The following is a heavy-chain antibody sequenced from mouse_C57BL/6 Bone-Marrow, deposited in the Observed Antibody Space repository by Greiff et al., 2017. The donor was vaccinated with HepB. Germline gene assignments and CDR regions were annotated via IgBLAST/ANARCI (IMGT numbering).Heavy chain of an antibody. CDR2: IYPGGGYT. CDR1: GYTFTNYW. J-gene: IGHJ2*01. CDR3: ARREVTTVVAYYFDY. D-gene: IGHD1-1*01. Sequence: QVQLQQSGAELVRPGTSVKMSCKASGYTFTNYWIGWAKQRPGHGLEWIGDIYPGGGYTNYNEKFKGKATLTADKSSSTAYMQFSSLTSEDSAIYYCARREVTTVVAYYFDYWGQGTTLTGSS. V-gene: IGHV1-63*01.